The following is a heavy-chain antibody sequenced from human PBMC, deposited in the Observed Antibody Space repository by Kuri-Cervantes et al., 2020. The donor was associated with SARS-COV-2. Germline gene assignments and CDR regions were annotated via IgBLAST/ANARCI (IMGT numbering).Heavy chain of an antibody. J-gene: IGHJ4*02. CDR3: ASPGLLV. V-gene: IGHV3-74*01. CDR1: GFTFSSYA. CDR2: INSDGSST. D-gene: IGHD6-6*01. Sequence: LSLTCASSGFTFSSYAMHWVRQAPGKGLVWVSRINSDGSSTSYADSVKGRFTISRDKAKNTLYLQMNSLRAEDTAVYYCASPGLLVWGQGTLVTVSS.